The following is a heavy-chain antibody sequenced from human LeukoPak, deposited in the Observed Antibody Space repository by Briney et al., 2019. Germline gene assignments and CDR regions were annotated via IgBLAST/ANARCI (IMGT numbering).Heavy chain of an antibody. CDR1: GYTFSDYY. V-gene: IGHV1-18*04. J-gene: IGHJ6*02. D-gene: IGHD2-15*01. Sequence: GSVKVSCTASGYTFSDYYMHWVRQAPGQGLEWMGWISAYNGNTNYAQKLQGRVTMTTDTSTSTAYMELRSLRSDDTAVYYCARDGPRHCSGGSCPYYYYGMDVWGQGTTVTVSS. CDR3: ARDGPRHCSGGSCPYYYYGMDV. CDR2: ISAYNGNT.